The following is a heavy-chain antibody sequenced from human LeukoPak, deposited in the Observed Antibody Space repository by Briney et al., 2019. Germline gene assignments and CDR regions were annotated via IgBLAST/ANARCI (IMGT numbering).Heavy chain of an antibody. CDR1: GYSISSGYY. D-gene: IGHD1-26*01. CDR3: ARSYGEYYYYYYMDV. Sequence: SETLSLTCAVSGYSISSGYYWGWIRQPPGKGLEWIGSIYHSGSTYYNPSLKSRVTISVDTSKNQFSLKLSSVTAADTAVYYCARSYGEYYYYYYMDVWGKGTTVTVSS. V-gene: IGHV4-38-2*01. CDR2: IYHSGST. J-gene: IGHJ6*03.